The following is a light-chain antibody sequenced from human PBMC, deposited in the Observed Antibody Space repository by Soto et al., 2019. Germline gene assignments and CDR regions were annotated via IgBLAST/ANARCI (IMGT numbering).Light chain of an antibody. CDR1: SSDVGGYDY. CDR3: ISYTSSTTVV. CDR2: EVS. Sequence: QSALTQPASVSGSPGQSITISCTGTSSDVGGYDYVSWYQHHPGKAPKLMIYEVSYRPSGVSSRFSGSKSGNTASLTISGLQAEDEADYYCISYTSSTTVVFGGGTKLTVL. V-gene: IGLV2-14*01. J-gene: IGLJ2*01.